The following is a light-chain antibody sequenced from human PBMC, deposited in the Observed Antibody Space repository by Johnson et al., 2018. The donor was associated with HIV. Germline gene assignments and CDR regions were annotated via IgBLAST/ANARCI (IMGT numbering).Light chain of an antibody. V-gene: IGLV1-51*02. CDR1: SSNIGNNY. Sequence: QSVLTQSPSVSAAPGQKVTISCSGSSSNIGNNYVSWYQVLPGAAPKLLIYKNNERPSGIPDRFSGSKSGTSATLGITGLQTGDEADYYCGTWDSSLSAGFYVFGTGTKVTFL. CDR2: KNN. CDR3: GTWDSSLSAGFYV. J-gene: IGLJ1*01.